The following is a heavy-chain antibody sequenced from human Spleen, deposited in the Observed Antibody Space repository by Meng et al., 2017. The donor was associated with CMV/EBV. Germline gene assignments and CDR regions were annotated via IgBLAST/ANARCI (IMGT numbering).Heavy chain of an antibody. V-gene: IGHV3-23*01. CDR2: ISGSGGST. CDR3: ARGSIAAAGTFDY. J-gene: IGHJ4*02. CDR1: GFTFSSYE. Sequence: GGSLRLSCAASGFTFSSYEMNWVRQAPGKGLEWVSGISGSGGSTYYADSVKGRCTISRDNSKNTLYLQMNSLRAEDTAVYYCARGSIAAAGTFDYWGQGTLVTVSS. D-gene: IGHD6-13*01.